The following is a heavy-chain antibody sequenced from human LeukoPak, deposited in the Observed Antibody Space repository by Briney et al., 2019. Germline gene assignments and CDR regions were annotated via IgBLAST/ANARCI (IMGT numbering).Heavy chain of an antibody. D-gene: IGHD2-21*02. CDR2: ISGSGDKT. J-gene: IGHJ4*02. Sequence: GRSLRLSCAASGFTFSNYAMSWLRQAPGKGLEWVSAISGSGDKTYYADSVRGRFAISRDNSKSTLYLQMNSLRAEDAAVYYCAKEWIGGRPLVVVAVHWGQGTLVTVSS. CDR1: GFTFSNYA. V-gene: IGHV3-23*01. CDR3: AKEWIGGRPLVVVAVH.